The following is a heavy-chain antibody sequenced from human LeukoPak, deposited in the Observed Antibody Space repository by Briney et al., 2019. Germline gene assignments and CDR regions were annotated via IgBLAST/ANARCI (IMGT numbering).Heavy chain of an antibody. Sequence: PSGTLSLTCAVSGGSISRSNWWSWVRQPPGRGLEWIGSIYYSGSTYYNPSLKSRVTISVDTSKNQFSLKLNSVTAADTAVYYCARDVGYYASGIYPWGQGTLVTVSS. CDR3: ARDVGYYASGIYP. D-gene: IGHD3-10*01. CDR1: GGSISRSNW. CDR2: IYYSGST. J-gene: IGHJ5*02. V-gene: IGHV4-4*02.